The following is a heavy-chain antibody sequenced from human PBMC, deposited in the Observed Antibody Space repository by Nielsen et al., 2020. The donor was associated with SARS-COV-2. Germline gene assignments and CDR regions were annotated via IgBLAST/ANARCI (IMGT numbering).Heavy chain of an antibody. V-gene: IGHV4-59*13. J-gene: IGHJ4*02. Sequence: SETLFLTCAVSGGSITTYYWHWIRQSPGKGLEWIGYIYYSGNTNYNPSLKSRVTISVDTAKNQFSLKLSSVTAADTAVYYCARDDDNWGSLAYWGQGTLVTVPS. CDR1: GGSITTYY. CDR2: IYYSGNT. D-gene: IGHD7-27*01. CDR3: ARDDDNWGSLAY.